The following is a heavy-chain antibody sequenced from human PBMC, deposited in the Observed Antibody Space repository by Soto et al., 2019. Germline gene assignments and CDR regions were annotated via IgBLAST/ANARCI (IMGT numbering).Heavy chain of an antibody. J-gene: IGHJ6*02. Sequence: GGSLRLSCAASGFTFSSYSMNWVRQAPGKGLEWVSSISSSSSYIYYADSVKGRFTISRDNAKSSLYLQMNSLRAEDTAVYYCARDLWWELPLGYYYYGMDVWGQGTTVTVSS. CDR3: ARDLWWELPLGYYYYGMDV. CDR1: GFTFSSYS. V-gene: IGHV3-21*01. CDR2: ISSSSSYI. D-gene: IGHD1-26*01.